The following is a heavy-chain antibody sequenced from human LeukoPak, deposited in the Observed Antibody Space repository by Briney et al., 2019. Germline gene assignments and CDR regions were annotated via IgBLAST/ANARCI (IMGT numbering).Heavy chain of an antibody. Sequence: GQSLKISCQGSGYSFISSSISWLRQMTGKGLEWMGIIYPGDSDTRYSPSFQGRVTISSVKSISTAYLQWSSLKASDTAMYYCARAPSYGSTEYWGQGTLVTVSS. CDR3: ARAPSYGSTEY. D-gene: IGHD4-17*01. V-gene: IGHV5-51*01. CDR2: IYPGDSDT. CDR1: GYSFISSS. J-gene: IGHJ4*01.